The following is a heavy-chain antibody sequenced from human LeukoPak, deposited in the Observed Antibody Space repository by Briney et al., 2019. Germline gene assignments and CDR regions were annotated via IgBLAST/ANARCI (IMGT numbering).Heavy chain of an antibody. D-gene: IGHD3-16*01. CDR1: GGSFSSYGYY. Sequence: SETLSLTCAVSGGSFSSYGYYWNWIRHLPGQDLVWIVYMHNSATTYHNPSIRSRVTMSIDTSKNQFSLKLSSETAAAASVYYCARFRLGVERSDYWGQGTLVTVST. V-gene: IGHV4-31*11. CDR3: ARFRLGVERSDY. CDR2: MHNSATT. J-gene: IGHJ4*02.